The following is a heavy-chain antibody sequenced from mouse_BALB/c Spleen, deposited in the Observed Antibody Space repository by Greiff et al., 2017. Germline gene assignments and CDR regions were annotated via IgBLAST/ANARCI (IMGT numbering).Heavy chain of an antibody. CDR2: INPSTGYT. Sequence: QVQLQQSGAELAKPGASVKMSCKASGYTFTSYWMHWVKQRPGQGLEWIGYINPSTGYTEYNQKFKDKATLTADKSSSTAYMQLSSLTSEDSAVYYCARWARVDYWGQGTTLTVSS. D-gene: IGHD3-3*01. CDR1: GYTFTSYW. J-gene: IGHJ2*01. CDR3: ARWARVDY. V-gene: IGHV1-7*01.